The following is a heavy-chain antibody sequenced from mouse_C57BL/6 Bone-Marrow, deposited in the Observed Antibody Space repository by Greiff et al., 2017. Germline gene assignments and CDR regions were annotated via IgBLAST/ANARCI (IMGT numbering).Heavy chain of an antibody. J-gene: IGHJ1*03. V-gene: IGHV1-59*01. CDR3: ARWLRGKSWYFDV. CDR2: IDPSDSYT. D-gene: IGHD2-2*01. CDR1: GYTFTSYW. Sequence: QVQLQQPGAELVRPGTSVKLSCKASGYTFTSYWMHWVKQRPGQGLEWIGVIDPSDSYTNYNQKFKGKATLTVDTSSSTAYMQLSSLTSEDSAVYYCARWLRGKSWYFDVRGTGTTVTVSS.